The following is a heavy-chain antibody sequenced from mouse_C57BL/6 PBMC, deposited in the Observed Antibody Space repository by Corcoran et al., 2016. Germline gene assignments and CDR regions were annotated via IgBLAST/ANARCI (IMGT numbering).Heavy chain of an antibody. CDR3: ARRTTEAYFDY. J-gene: IGHJ2*01. CDR1: GYAFSRYW. Sequence: QVQLQQSGAELVKSGATVKISGKASGYAFSRYWMNWVKQRPGKGLEWIGQIYPGDGDTNYNGKFKGKATLTADKSSSTAYMQLSSLTSEDSAVYFCARRTTEAYFDYWGQGTTLTVSS. V-gene: IGHV1-80*01. CDR2: IYPGDGDT. D-gene: IGHD1-1*01.